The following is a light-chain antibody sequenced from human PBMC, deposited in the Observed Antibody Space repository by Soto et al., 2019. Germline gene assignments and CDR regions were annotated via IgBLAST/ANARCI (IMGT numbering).Light chain of an antibody. CDR2: EDN. Sequence: NFMLTQPHSVSESPGKTVTISCTGSGGSIARNYVQWYQQRPGSAPTTVIYEDNQRPSGVPERFSGSIDSSSNSASLTISGLKTEYEADYYCQSYDSSNYVVFGGGTKLTVL. CDR3: QSYDSSNYVV. CDR1: GGSIARNY. V-gene: IGLV6-57*02. J-gene: IGLJ2*01.